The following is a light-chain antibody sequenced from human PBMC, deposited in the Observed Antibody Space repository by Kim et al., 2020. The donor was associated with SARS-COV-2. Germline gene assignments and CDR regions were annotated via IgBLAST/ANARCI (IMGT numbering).Light chain of an antibody. CDR1: SSNIGGNS. Sequence: QSVLIQPPSAAGTPGQRASISCSGSSSNIGGNSVNWYQQLPGPAPKPLLYSNNQRPSGVPDRFSGSGSGTSASLAISGLQSEAEADYYGAAWDHSLNVYVFGAGTKVTVL. V-gene: IGLV1-44*01. J-gene: IGLJ1*01. CDR3: AAWDHSLNVYV. CDR2: SNN.